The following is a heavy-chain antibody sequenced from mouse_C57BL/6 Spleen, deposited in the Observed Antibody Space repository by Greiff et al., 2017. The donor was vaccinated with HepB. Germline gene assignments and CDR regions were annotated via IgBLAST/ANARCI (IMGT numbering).Heavy chain of an antibody. V-gene: IGHV5-17*01. CDR2: ISSGSSTI. D-gene: IGHD2-4*01. J-gene: IGHJ4*01. Sequence: EVKLVESGGGLVKPGGSLKLSCAASGFTFSDSGMHWVRQAPEKGLEWVAYISSGSSTIYYADTVKGRFTISRDNAKNTLFLQMTSLRSEDTAMYYCARPLIYYDYDYAMDYWGQGTSVTVSS. CDR3: ARPLIYYDYDYAMDY. CDR1: GFTFSDSG.